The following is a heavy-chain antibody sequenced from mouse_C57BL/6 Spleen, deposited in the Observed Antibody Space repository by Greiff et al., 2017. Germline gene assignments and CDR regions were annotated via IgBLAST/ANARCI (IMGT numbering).Heavy chain of an antibody. Sequence: EVQLQQSGPELVKPGASVKIPCKASGYTFTDYNMDWVKQSHGKSLEWIGDINPNNGGTIYNQKFKGKATLTVDKSSSTAYMELRSLTAEDTAVYYCARYGNWMAYWGQGTLVTVSA. CDR1: GYTFTDYN. J-gene: IGHJ3*01. V-gene: IGHV1-18*01. D-gene: IGHD2-1*01. CDR3: ARYGNWMAY. CDR2: INPNNGGT.